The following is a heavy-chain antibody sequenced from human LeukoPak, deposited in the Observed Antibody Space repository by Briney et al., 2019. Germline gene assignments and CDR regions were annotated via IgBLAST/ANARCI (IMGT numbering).Heavy chain of an antibody. V-gene: IGHV1-69*05. CDR2: IIPIFSTA. J-gene: IGHJ6*03. D-gene: IGHD2-2*01. CDR3: ARDLLVVPAATSLHYYYYMDV. Sequence: SVKVSCKASGGTFSSYAISWLRQAPGQGLEWMGRIIPIFSTANYAQKFQGRVTITTDESTSTAYMELSSLRSEDTAVYYCARDLLVVPAATSLHYYYYMDVWGKGTTVTVSS. CDR1: GGTFSSYA.